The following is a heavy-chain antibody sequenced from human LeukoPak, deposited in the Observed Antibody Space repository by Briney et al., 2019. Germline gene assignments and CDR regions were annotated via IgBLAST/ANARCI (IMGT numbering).Heavy chain of an antibody. D-gene: IGHD6-19*01. V-gene: IGHV5-51*01. CDR2: IYPGDSDT. J-gene: IGHJ4*01. CDR1: GYSFTRYW. Sequence: GQSLKISCKGSGYSFTRYWIGWVRQMPGKGLEWMGIIYPGDSDTRYSPSFQGQVTISADKSISTASLQWSSLKASDTAVYYCARKAAGADPLYYWGQGTPVTVSS. CDR3: ARKAAGADPLYY.